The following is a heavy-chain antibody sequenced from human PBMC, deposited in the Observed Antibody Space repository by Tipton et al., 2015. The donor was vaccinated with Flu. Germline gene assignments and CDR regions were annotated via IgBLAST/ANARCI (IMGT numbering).Heavy chain of an antibody. Sequence: QLVQSGAEVKKPGETLKISCKGSGYNFASYWIVWVRQMPGKGLEWMGIIYPGDSNTRYSPSFQGQVTISADKSISTAYLQWSSLKASDTAMYYCATPLKSMGFDHWGQGTPVTVSS. V-gene: IGHV5-51*03. D-gene: IGHD2-8*01. CDR2: IYPGDSNT. CDR1: GYNFASYW. J-gene: IGHJ4*02. CDR3: ATPLKSMGFDH.